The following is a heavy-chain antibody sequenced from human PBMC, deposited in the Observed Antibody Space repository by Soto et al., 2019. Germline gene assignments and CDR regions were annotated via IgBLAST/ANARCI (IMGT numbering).Heavy chain of an antibody. CDR3: ARSRSYYVEDFQK. V-gene: IGHV4-31*03. D-gene: IGHD1-26*01. CDR1: GDSISTEGYY. CDR2: IYYSGLT. J-gene: IGHJ1*01. Sequence: SETLSLTCSVSGDSISTEGYYWSWIRQHPGKGLEWIGYIYYSGLTSYNPSLKSRVTISRATSKNQFYLKLSSVAAADTAVYYCARSRSYYVEDFQKWGQGTLVTVSS.